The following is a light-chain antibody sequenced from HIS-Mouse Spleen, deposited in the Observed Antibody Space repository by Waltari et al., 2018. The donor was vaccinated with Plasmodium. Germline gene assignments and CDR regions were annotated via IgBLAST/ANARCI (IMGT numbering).Light chain of an antibody. CDR2: GAS. Sequence: EIVMTQSPATLSVSPGERATLSCRASQSVSSNLAWYQQKPGQAPRHLIDGASTRATGIPGRFSSSGSGTEFTVTISSLQSEDFAVYYGQQYNNWPAWTFGQGTKVEIK. V-gene: IGKV3-15*01. CDR3: QQYNNWPAWT. CDR1: QSVSSN. J-gene: IGKJ1*01.